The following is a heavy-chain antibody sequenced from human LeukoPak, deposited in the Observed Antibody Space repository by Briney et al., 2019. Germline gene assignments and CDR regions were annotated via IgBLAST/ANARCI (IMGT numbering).Heavy chain of an antibody. J-gene: IGHJ4*02. CDR2: VHLNGRT. D-gene: IGHD6-19*01. Sequence: SETLSLTCGVSGGSISSTNWWTWARQPPGGGLEWIGEVHLNGRTHYSPSLESRVTMSVDMSENHISLKLNSVTAADTAVYFCARQVVAVAGTGYFDYWGQGTLVTVSS. V-gene: IGHV4-4*02. CDR1: GGSISSTNW. CDR3: ARQVVAVAGTGYFDY.